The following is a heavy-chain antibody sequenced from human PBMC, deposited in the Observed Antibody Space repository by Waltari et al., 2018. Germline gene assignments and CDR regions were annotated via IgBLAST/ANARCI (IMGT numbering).Heavy chain of an antibody. Sequence: VQLVQSGAELKKPGSSVQVPCKDSGANFSSYAISWVRQAPGQGREWMGGIIPIFGTANYAQKCQSRVTITTDESTSTAYMELSSLRSEDTAVYYCARGMVRGALGYYYYMDVWGKGTTVTVSS. V-gene: IGHV1-69*05. D-gene: IGHD3-10*01. CDR2: IIPIFGTA. CDR1: GANFSSYA. J-gene: IGHJ6*03. CDR3: ARGMVRGALGYYYYMDV.